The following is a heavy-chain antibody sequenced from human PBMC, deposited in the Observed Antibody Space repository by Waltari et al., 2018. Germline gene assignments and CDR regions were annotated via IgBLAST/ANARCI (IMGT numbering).Heavy chain of an antibody. CDR3: AREGVSTFSYGSGNSPILLGCGMDV. CDR2: IIPIFDTT. J-gene: IGHJ6*02. V-gene: IGHV1-69*08. D-gene: IGHD3-10*01. Sequence: VQLVQSGPEVKKPGSSVKVYCKASGDTFSSHGISWVRQAPGQGLEWMGRIIPIFDTTNYAQKFQGRVTIAADTLTATAYMELSNLTSEDTAFYYCAREGVSTFSYGSGNSPILLGCGMDVWGQGTTVTVS. CDR1: GDTFSSHG.